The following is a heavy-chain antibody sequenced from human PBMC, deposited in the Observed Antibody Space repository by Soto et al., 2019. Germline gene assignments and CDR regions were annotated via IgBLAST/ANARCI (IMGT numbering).Heavy chain of an antibody. J-gene: IGHJ5*02. D-gene: IGHD6-19*01. CDR2: ISAYNGNT. CDR1: GYTFTSYG. Sequence: WASVKVSCKASGYTFTSYGISWVRQAPGQGLEWMGWISAYNGNTNYAQKLQGRVTMTTDTSTSTAYMELRSLRSDDTAVYYCAREVVRVAGTRWFDPWSQGTLVTVSS. V-gene: IGHV1-18*01. CDR3: AREVVRVAGTRWFDP.